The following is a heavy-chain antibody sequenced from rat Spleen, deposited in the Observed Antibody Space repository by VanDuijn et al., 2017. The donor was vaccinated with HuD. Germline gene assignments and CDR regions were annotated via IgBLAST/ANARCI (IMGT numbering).Heavy chain of an antibody. V-gene: IGHV2-1*01. J-gene: IGHJ2*01. D-gene: IGHD1-6*01. CDR1: GFSLTSNS. CDR2: MWSGGYT. CDR3: TRWVYYGAYFDY. Sequence: QVQLKESGPGLVQPSQTLSLTCTVSGFSLTSNSVSWVRQPPGKGLEWMGAMWSGGYTDYNSVFKSRLSISRDTSKSQVFLKLNSLQTEDTAIYFCTRWVYYGAYFDYWGQGVMVTVSS.